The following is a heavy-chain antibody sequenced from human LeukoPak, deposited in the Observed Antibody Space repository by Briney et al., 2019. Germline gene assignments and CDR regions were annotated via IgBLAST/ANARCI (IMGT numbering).Heavy chain of an antibody. V-gene: IGHV1-2*02. J-gene: IGHJ4*02. Sequence: ASVKVSCKASGYTFTGYYMHWVRQAPGQGLEWMGWINPNSGGTNYAQKFQGRVTMTRDTSISTAYMELSRLRSDDTAVYYCARDLIPYYYDSSGYRNGIGYWGQGTLVTVSS. CDR1: GYTFTGYY. CDR2: INPNSGGT. D-gene: IGHD3-22*01. CDR3: ARDLIPYYYDSSGYRNGIGY.